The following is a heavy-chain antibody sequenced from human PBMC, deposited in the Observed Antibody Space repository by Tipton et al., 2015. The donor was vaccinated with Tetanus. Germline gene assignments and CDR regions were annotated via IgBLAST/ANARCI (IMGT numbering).Heavy chain of an antibody. CDR1: RGSISRDIYN. CDR2: IYYSGST. V-gene: IGHV4-61*05. CDR3: ARLSSSANDAHGFDI. Sequence: TLSLTCTVSRGSISRDIYNWGRIRQPPGKGLEWIGYIYYSGSTNYNPSLESRVTISVDTSKNQFSLKLRSLTDADTAVYYCARLSSSANDAHGFDIWGQGTMVTVSS. D-gene: IGHD3-22*01. J-gene: IGHJ3*02.